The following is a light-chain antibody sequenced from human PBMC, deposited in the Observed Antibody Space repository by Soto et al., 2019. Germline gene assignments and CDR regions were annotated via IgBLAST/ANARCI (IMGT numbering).Light chain of an antibody. CDR1: ESVHRN. J-gene: IGKJ3*01. CDR3: RHYNNWPPT. CDR2: YAS. Sequence: EMVMTQSPATLSVSPGERVTLSCRASESVHRNLAWYQQKPGQGPRLLIYYASTGATGVPDRFTGSGSGTEFTLTISGLQSEDSGVGHGRHYNNWPPTFGPGTKVVIK. V-gene: IGKV3-15*01.